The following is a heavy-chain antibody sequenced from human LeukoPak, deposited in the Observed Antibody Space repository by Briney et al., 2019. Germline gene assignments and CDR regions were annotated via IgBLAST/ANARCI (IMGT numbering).Heavy chain of an antibody. D-gene: IGHD6-13*01. V-gene: IGHV3-7*01. CDR2: IKSDGSEK. Sequence: GGSLRLSCAVSGFSVSGYWMTWVRQAPGKGLEWVANIKSDGSEKNYVDSVKGRFTISRDNAENSLFLQMNSLRVEDTAVYYCAREWQGGIAAAGTRIEGDYWGQGTLVAVSS. CDR1: GFSVSGYW. J-gene: IGHJ4*02. CDR3: AREWQGGIAAAGTRIEGDY.